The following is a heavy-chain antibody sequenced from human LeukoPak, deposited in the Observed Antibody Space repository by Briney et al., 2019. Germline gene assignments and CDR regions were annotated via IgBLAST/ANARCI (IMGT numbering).Heavy chain of an antibody. CDR3: ARVVVVPAVYFDH. J-gene: IGHJ4*02. CDR1: GYTLSGYY. V-gene: IGHV1-2*02. D-gene: IGHD2-2*01. CDR2: INANSGGV. Sequence: ASVKVSCKASGYTLSGYYMHWVRQAHGQGLEWKGWINANSGGVHYAQKFQGRVTMTRDTSTSTAYMELGRLKADDTAVYYCARVVVVPAVYFDHWGQGALVTVSS.